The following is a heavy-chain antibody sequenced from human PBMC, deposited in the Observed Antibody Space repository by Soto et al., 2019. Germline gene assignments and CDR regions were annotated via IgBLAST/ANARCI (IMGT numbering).Heavy chain of an antibody. V-gene: IGHV3-23*01. CDR3: AKDPVEYNWNDGDAFDI. J-gene: IGHJ3*02. D-gene: IGHD1-1*01. CDR2: ISGSGGST. CDR1: GFTFSSYA. Sequence: GGSLRLSCAASGFTFSSYAMSWVRQAPGKGLEWVSAISGSGGSTYYADSVKGRFTISRDNSKNTLYLQMNSLRAEDTAVYYCAKDPVEYNWNDGDAFDIWGQGTMVTVSS.